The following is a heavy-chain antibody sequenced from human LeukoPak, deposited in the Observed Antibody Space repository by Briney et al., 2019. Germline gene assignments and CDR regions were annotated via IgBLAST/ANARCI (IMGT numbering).Heavy chain of an antibody. CDR3: ARTTPGGPVAGYYFDY. Sequence: GESPKTPRKGSGYSFTSYWNGWGRQMPGKGLEGMGILYHDDSDTRYSPSFQGQATISAEKSITTAYLQWSSLKASDTAMYCCARTTPGGPVAGYYFDYWGQGTLVTVSS. D-gene: IGHD6-19*01. J-gene: IGHJ4*02. V-gene: IGHV5-51*01. CDR2: LYHDDSDT. CDR1: GYSFTSYW.